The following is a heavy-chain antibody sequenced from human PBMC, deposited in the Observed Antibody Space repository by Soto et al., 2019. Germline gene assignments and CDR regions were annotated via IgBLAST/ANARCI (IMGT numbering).Heavy chain of an antibody. Sequence: PGGSMRLSCAASGFTFRSYAMHWVRQAPDKGLEWVAIISYDGSDKHYADSVKGRFTISRDNSKNTLYLQMNSLRAEDTAVYYCARDHDTRSSLIPFQWGTGTLVTVFS. D-gene: IGHD6-6*01. CDR1: GFTFRSYA. V-gene: IGHV3-30-3*01. CDR3: ARDHDTRSSLIPFQ. J-gene: IGHJ4*02. CDR2: ISYDGSDK.